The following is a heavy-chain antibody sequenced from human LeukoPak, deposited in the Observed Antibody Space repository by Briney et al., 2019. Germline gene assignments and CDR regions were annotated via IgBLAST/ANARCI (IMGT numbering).Heavy chain of an antibody. CDR1: GYSISSGYY. D-gene: IGHD3-10*01. V-gene: IGHV4-38-2*02. CDR2: INHSGST. CDR3: TRGLSYPLYYFDY. J-gene: IGHJ4*02. Sequence: SETLSLTCTVSGYSISSGYYWSWIRQPPGKGLEWIGEINHSGSTNYNPSLKSRVTISVDTSKNQFSLKLSSVTAADTAVYYCTRGLSYPLYYFDYWGQGTLVTVSS.